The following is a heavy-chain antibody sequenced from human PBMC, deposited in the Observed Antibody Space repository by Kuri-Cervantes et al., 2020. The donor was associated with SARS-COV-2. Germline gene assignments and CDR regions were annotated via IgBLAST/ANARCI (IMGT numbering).Heavy chain of an antibody. CDR3: TRSASFRRLVVISQGGDFDI. V-gene: IGHV1-2*04. CDR2: IKTNSVGT. CDR1: GYTFTGHY. D-gene: IGHD3-22*01. Sequence: ASVKITFKASGYTFTGHYMHCVRQAPGQGLEWMGWIKTNSVGTNFAQKFQGWVTMTRDTSISTVYMELSRLRSDDPAVYSCTRSASFRRLVVISQGGDFDIWGQGTMVTVSS. J-gene: IGHJ3*02.